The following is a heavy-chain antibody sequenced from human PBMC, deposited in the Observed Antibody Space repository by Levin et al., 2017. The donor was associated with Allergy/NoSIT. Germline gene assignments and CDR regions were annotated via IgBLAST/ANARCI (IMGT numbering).Heavy chain of an antibody. D-gene: IGHD2-2*02. CDR1: GGSFSGYY. CDR2: INHSGST. J-gene: IGHJ6*02. CDR3: ARYKSGYCSSTSCYIHPIGYYYYGMDV. V-gene: IGHV4-34*01. Sequence: PSETLSLTCAVYGGSFSGYYWSWIRQPPGKGLEWIGEINHSGSTNYNPSLKSRVTISVDTSKNQFSLKLSSVTAADTAVYYCARYKSGYCSSTSCYIHPIGYYYYGMDVWGQGTTVTVSS.